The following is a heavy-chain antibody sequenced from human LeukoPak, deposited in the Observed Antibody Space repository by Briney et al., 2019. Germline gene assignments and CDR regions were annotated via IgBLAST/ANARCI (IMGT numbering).Heavy chain of an antibody. D-gene: IGHD3-16*01. CDR3: AKDLIFYAWDGNYYGMDV. V-gene: IGHV3-23*01. Sequence: GGSLRLSCAASGFTFSSYAMSWVRQAPGKGLEWVSAISGSGGSTYYADSAKGRFTISRDNSRNTLYLQMNSLRAEDTAVYYCAKDLIFYAWDGNYYGMDVWGQGTTVTVSS. J-gene: IGHJ6*02. CDR2: ISGSGGST. CDR1: GFTFSSYA.